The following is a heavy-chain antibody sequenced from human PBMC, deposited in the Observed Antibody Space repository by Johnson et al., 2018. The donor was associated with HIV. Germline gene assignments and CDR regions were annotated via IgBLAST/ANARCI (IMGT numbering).Heavy chain of an antibody. J-gene: IGHJ3*01. D-gene: IGHD3-22*01. CDR2: IGTAGDT. CDR3: ARVIGDDNNGKAVDV. V-gene: IGHV3-13*01. Sequence: VQLVESGGTLIQPGRSLRLSCAASGFTFSSYAMHWVRQAPGKGLEWVSAIGTAGDTYYPGSVKGRFTISRDNAKNSLYLQMNSLRVEDTALYYCARVIGDDNNGKAVDVWGQGTMVTVSS. CDR1: GFTFSSYA.